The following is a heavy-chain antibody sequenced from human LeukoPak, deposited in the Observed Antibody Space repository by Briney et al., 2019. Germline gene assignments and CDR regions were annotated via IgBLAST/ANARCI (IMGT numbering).Heavy chain of an antibody. CDR3: ARDDDGTLDY. V-gene: IGHV3-30*04. D-gene: IGHD3-22*01. CDR1: GFTFSSYA. CDR2: ISYDGSNK. Sequence: GGSLRLSCAASGFTFSSYAMHWVRQAPGKGLEWVAVISYDGSNKYYADSVKGRFTISRDNSKNTLYLQMNSLRAEDTAVYYFARDDDGTLDYWGQGTLVTVSS. J-gene: IGHJ4*02.